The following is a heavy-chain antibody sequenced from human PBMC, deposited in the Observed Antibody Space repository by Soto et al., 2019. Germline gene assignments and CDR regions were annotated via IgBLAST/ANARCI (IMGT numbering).Heavy chain of an antibody. V-gene: IGHV1-18*04. D-gene: IGHD3-9*01. CDR2: ISAYNGNA. CDR1: GYTFTSYG. Sequence: ASVKVSCKASGYTFTSYGISWVRQAPGQGLEWMGWISAYNGNANYAQKLQGRVTMTTDTSTSTAYMELRSLRSDDTAVYYCARLRVYYDILTGYSPRQYDYWGQ. J-gene: IGHJ4*02. CDR3: ARLRVYYDILTGYSPRQYDY.